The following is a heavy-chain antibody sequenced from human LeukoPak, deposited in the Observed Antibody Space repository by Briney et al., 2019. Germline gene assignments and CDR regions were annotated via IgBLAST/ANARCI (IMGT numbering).Heavy chain of an antibody. CDR3: AREVVTKNRNGFDP. D-gene: IGHD4-17*01. V-gene: IGHV1-69*04. Sequence: SVKVSCKASGGTFSSYAISWVRQAPGQGLEWMGRIIPIFGIANYAQKFQGRVTITADKSTSTAYMELSSLRSEDTAVYYCAREVVTKNRNGFDPWGQGTMVTVSS. J-gene: IGHJ5*02. CDR2: IIPIFGIA. CDR1: GGTFSSYA.